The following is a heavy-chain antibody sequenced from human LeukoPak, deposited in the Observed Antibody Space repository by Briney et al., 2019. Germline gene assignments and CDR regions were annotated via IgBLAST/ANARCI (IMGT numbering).Heavy chain of an antibody. D-gene: IGHD3-10*01. CDR1: GFTFNTYG. J-gene: IGHJ5*01. CDR3: ARDRAGSGFTWFDC. V-gene: IGHV3-33*01. Sequence: WVSLRLSCAASGFTFNTYGMHWVRQAPGKGLEWVAVIWYDGSNKYYADSVKGRFTISRDNSKNTLYLQMDSLRAEDTAVYYCARDRAGSGFTWFDCWGQGTLVT. CDR2: IWYDGSNK.